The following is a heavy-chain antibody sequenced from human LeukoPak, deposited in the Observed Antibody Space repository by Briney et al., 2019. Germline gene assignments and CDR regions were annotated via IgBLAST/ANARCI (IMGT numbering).Heavy chain of an antibody. Sequence: SGPTLVNPTQTLTLTFTFSGFSLSTSGVGVAWIRQPPAKALEWLALIYWDDDKRYSPSLKSRLTITKDTSKKQVVLTMTNMDPVDTATYYCARSSDLYDSSGSCPYYFDYWGQGTLVTVSS. CDR2: IYWDDDK. CDR3: ARSSDLYDSSGSCPYYFDY. J-gene: IGHJ4*02. CDR1: GFSLSTSGVG. D-gene: IGHD3-22*01. V-gene: IGHV2-5*02.